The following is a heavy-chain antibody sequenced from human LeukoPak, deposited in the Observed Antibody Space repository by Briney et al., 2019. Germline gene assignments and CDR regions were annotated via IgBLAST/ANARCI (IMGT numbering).Heavy chain of an antibody. D-gene: IGHD4-23*01. CDR1: GDSISSGGNS. CDR3: ARGGLPGNFFDP. J-gene: IGHJ5*02. V-gene: IGHV4-30-4*07. CDR2: IYYSGST. Sequence: SETLSLTCAVSGDSISSGGNSWSWIRQPPGKGLEWIGYIYYSGSTYYNPSLKSRVTISVDTSKNQFSLRLSSVIVADTAVYYCARGGLPGNFFDPWGQGTLVTVSS.